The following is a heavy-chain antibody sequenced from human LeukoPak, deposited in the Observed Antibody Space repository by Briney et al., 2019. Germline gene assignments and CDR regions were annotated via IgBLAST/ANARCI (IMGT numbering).Heavy chain of an antibody. J-gene: IGHJ6*02. CDR1: GFTFSSYA. D-gene: IGHD6-19*01. V-gene: IGHV3-23*01. Sequence: GGSLRLSCAASGFTFSSYAMSWVRQVPGKGLEWVSAISGSGGSTYYADSVKGRFTISRDNSKNTLYLQMNSLRAEDTAVYYCARKYAGDSSGWYPSYYYYGMDVWGQGTTVTVSS. CDR2: ISGSGGST. CDR3: ARKYAGDSSGWYPSYYYYGMDV.